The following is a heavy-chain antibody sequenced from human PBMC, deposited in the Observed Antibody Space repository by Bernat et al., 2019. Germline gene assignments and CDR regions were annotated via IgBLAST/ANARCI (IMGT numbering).Heavy chain of an antibody. CDR1: VFMFNTYG. CDR2: ISYDGTTK. J-gene: IGHJ4*02. CDR3: GRDQPELFDS. Sequence: QVQLVESGGGVVQPVTSLRLSCAASVFMFNTYGMLLVRLAPGKGLEWVAVISYDGTTKHYIESVRDRFTISSDDSKNTLYLQMNSLRAEDTAVYYWGRDQPELFDSWGQGTLVTVSS. V-gene: IGHV3-33*01.